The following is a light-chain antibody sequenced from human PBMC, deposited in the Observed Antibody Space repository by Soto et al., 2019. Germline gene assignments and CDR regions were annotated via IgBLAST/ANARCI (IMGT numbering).Light chain of an antibody. CDR1: SSDVGGYNY. Sequence: QSVLTQPASVSGSPGQSITISCTGTSSDVGGYNYVSWYQQHPGKAPKLMIYEVSNRPSGVSNRFSGSKSGNTASLTISGLQAVDEADYYCTSYTSISLYVLGTGTKVTVL. J-gene: IGLJ1*01. CDR3: TSYTSISLYV. V-gene: IGLV2-14*01. CDR2: EVS.